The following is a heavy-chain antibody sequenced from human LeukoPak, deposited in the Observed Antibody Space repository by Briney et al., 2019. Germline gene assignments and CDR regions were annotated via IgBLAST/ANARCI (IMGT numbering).Heavy chain of an antibody. V-gene: IGHV4-34*01. D-gene: IGHD3-3*01. Sequence: RSSETLSLTCAVYGGSFIDYYWSCLRQPPGKGLEWIGEIDHSGSTTYNPSLKSRVTISVDTSKNQFSLKLNSVTAADTAVYYCARGFSHWGQGTLVTVSS. CDR1: GGSFIDYY. CDR2: IDHSGST. CDR3: ARGFSH. J-gene: IGHJ4*02.